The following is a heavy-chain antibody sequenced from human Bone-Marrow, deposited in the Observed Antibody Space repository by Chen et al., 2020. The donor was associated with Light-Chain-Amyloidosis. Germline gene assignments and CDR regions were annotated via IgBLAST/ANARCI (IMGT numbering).Heavy chain of an antibody. CDR1: GFTFSSYS. V-gene: IGHV3-21*01. D-gene: IGHD3-22*01. CDR3: ARVYYYDSSGRGYEGA. Sequence: EVQLVESGGGLVKPGGSLRLSCAASGFTFSSYSMNWVCQAPGEGLEWVSSISATSTYINYADSVKGRFTISRDNAKNSLYLQMNSLRAEDTAVYYCARVYYYDSSGRGYEGAWGQGTLVTVSS. CDR2: ISATSTYI. J-gene: IGHJ5*02.